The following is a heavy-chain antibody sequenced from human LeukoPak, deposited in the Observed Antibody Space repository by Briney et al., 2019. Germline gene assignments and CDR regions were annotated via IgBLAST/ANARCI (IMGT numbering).Heavy chain of an antibody. J-gene: IGHJ4*02. V-gene: IGHV4-31*03. Sequence: PSETLSLTCTVSGGSISSGGYYWSWIRQHPGKGLEWIGYIYYSGSTYYNPSLKGRVTISVDTSKNQFSLKLSSVTAADTAVYYCARVQTTGQLFDYWGQGTLVTVSS. D-gene: IGHD4-17*01. CDR3: ARVQTTGQLFDY. CDR1: GGSISSGGYY. CDR2: IYYSGST.